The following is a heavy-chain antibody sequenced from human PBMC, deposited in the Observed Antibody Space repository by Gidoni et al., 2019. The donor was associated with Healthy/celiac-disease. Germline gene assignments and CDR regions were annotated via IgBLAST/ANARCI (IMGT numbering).Heavy chain of an antibody. V-gene: IGHV3-30-3*01. CDR3: AREYVGRSSGVDY. D-gene: IGHD6-19*01. J-gene: IGHJ4*02. CDR1: GFPFSSYD. CDR2: ISYDGSNK. Sequence: QVQLVESGGGVVHPERSLRLSCAASGFPFSSYDMHWGRQGPGKGREWVAVISYDGSNKYYADSVKGRFTISRDKSKNTLYLQMNSLRAEDTAVYYCAREYVGRSSGVDYWGQGTLVTVSS.